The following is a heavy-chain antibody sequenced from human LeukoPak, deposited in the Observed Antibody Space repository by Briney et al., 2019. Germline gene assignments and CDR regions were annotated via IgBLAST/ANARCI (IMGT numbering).Heavy chain of an antibody. V-gene: IGHV3-11*01. D-gene: IGHD3-3*01. CDR1: GFTFSDYY. CDR3: AKEGDFWSGSFDY. J-gene: IGHJ4*02. Sequence: AGGSLRLSCAASGFTFSDYYMSWIRQAPGKGLEWVSYISSSGSTIYYADSVKGRFTISRDNAKNSLYLQMNSLRAEDTAVYYCAKEGDFWSGSFDYWGQGTLVTVSS. CDR2: ISSSGSTI.